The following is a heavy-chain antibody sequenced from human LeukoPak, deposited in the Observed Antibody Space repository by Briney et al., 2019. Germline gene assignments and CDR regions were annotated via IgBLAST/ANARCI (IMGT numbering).Heavy chain of an antibody. CDR3: AKASWVSDADAVL. V-gene: IGHV4-34*01. J-gene: IGHJ4*02. CDR2: INHSGST. D-gene: IGHD3-10*01. Sequence: SETLSLTCAVYGGSFSGYYWSWIRQPPGKGLEWIGEINHSGSTNYNPSLKSRVTISVDTSKNQFSLKLSSVTAADTAVYYCAKASWVSDADAVLWGRGTLVTVYS. CDR1: GGSFSGYY.